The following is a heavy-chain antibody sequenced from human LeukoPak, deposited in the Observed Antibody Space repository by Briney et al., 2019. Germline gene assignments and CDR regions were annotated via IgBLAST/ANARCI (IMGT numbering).Heavy chain of an antibody. V-gene: IGHV3-72*01. CDR2: TTDKAHRYTT. J-gene: IGHJ3*01. CDR1: GFSSSDQY. D-gene: IGHD3-9*01. CDR3: VIRTFAAFTL. Sequence: PGGSLRLSCAASGFSSSDQYMDWVRQAPGKGLEWVGRTTDKAHRYTTQYATSVKGRFTISRDGSENSLYLQMNAVKTEDTAMYYCVIRTFAAFTLWGQGTMVTVSS.